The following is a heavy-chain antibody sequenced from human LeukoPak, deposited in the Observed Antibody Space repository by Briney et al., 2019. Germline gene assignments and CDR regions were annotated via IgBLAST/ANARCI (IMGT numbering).Heavy chain of an antibody. CDR2: VTNSGSST. D-gene: IGHD4-23*01. V-gene: IGHV3-23*01. CDR3: AKEDYGGNSKTFDI. Sequence: GGSLRLSCAASGFTFSSYAMAWIRQAPGRGLESVSTVTNSGSSTYYADSVKGRFTISRDNSKNTLFLQMNSLRAEDTAVYYCAKEDYGGNSKTFDIWGQGTMVTVSS. J-gene: IGHJ3*02. CDR1: GFTFSSYA.